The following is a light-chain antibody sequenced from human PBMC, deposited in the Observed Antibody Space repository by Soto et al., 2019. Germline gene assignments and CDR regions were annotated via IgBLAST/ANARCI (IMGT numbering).Light chain of an antibody. J-gene: IGLJ2*01. Sequence: QPVLTQSPSASASLGASVKLTCTLSSGHSSYAIAWHQQQPEKGPRYLMKLNSDGSHSKGAGLPDRFSGSSSGAERYLTISSLQSEDEADYYCQTWGTGIVVFGGGTKLTVL. CDR1: SGHSSYA. CDR2: LNSDGSH. CDR3: QTWGTGIVV. V-gene: IGLV4-69*01.